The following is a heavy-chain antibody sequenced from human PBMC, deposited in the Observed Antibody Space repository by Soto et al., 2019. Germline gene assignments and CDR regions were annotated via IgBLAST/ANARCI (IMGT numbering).Heavy chain of an antibody. Sequence: SVKVSCKASGGTFSSYTISWVRQAPGQGLEWMGRIIPILGIANYAQKFQGRVTITADKSTSTAYMELSSLRSEDTAVYYCAASSGQDYYDSSGYYPFDYWGQGTLVTVSS. CDR1: GGTFSSYT. V-gene: IGHV1-69*02. CDR2: IIPILGIA. J-gene: IGHJ4*02. CDR3: AASSGQDYYDSSGYYPFDY. D-gene: IGHD3-22*01.